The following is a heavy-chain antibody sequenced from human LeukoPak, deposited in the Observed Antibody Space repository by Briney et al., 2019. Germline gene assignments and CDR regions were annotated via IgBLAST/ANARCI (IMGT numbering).Heavy chain of an antibody. Sequence: ASVKVSCKASGYTFTGYYMHWVRQAPGQGLEWMGWINPNSGGTNYAQKFQGRVTMTRDTSISTAYMELSRLRSGDTAVYYCARGGYSSSWRNWFDPWGQGTLVTVSS. J-gene: IGHJ5*02. D-gene: IGHD6-13*01. CDR3: ARGGYSSSWRNWFDP. V-gene: IGHV1-2*02. CDR2: INPNSGGT. CDR1: GYTFTGYY.